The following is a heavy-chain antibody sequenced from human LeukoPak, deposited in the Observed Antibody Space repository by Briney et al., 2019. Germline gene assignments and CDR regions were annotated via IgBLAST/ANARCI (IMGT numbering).Heavy chain of an antibody. CDR3: TRDLRNSGFDY. V-gene: IGHV1-18*01. CDR1: GYTFTSFG. J-gene: IGHJ1*01. D-gene: IGHD5-12*01. CDR2: ISPYNGHT. Sequence: ASVKVSCNISGYTFTSFGVSWVRQAPGQGLEWMGGISPYNGHTNYAQTFQGRVTLTTNASTSTAYLDLRSLRSDGTAVYYCTRDLRNSGFDYWGQGTPLTVSS.